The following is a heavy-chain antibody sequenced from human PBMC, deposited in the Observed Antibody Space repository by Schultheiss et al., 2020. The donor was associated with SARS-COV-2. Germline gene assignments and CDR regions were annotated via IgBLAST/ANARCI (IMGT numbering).Heavy chain of an antibody. J-gene: IGHJ6*02. V-gene: IGHV4-59*08. CDR3: ARHTRCSSTSCYSAYYYGMDV. D-gene: IGHD2-2*02. CDR1: GYSISSGYY. Sequence: SETLSLTCAVSGYSISSGYYWSWIRQPPGKGLEWIGYIYYSGSTNYNPSLKSRVTISVDTSKNQFSLKLSSVTAADTAVYYCARHTRCSSTSCYSAYYYGMDVWGQGTTVTVSS. CDR2: IYYSGST.